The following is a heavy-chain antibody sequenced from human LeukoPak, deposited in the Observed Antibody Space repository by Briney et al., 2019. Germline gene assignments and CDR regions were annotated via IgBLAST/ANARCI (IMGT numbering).Heavy chain of an antibody. J-gene: IGHJ4*02. CDR2: MNSDGSAT. V-gene: IGHV3-74*01. CDR1: GFSFSNYW. Sequence: GGSLRLSCAASGFSFSNYWMHWVRQAPGKGLVCVTRMNSDGSATYYADSVQGRFTISRDNAKNTLYRQMNSLRAEDTAMYFCAKGPNYFDSWGQGTLVTVSS. CDR3: AKGPNYFDS.